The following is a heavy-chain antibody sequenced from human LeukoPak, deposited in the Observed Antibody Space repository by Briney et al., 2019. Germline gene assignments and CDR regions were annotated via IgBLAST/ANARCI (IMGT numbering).Heavy chain of an antibody. CDR1: GFTVSSNY. CDR2: IYSRGST. D-gene: IGHD2-8*01. Sequence: PGGSLRLSCAASGFTVSSNYMNWVRQAPGKGLEWVSGIYSRGSTYYADSVKGRFIISRDNSKNTVYLQMNSLRAEDTAVFYCARDQYGEGAFDIWGQGTMVTVSS. CDR3: ARDQYGEGAFDI. J-gene: IGHJ3*02. V-gene: IGHV3-66*01.